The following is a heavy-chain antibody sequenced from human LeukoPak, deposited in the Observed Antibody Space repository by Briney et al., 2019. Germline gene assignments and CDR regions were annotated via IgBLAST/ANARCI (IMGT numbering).Heavy chain of an antibody. D-gene: IGHD1-20*01. CDR1: GNTFTSFV. J-gene: IGHJ6*03. CDR3: ARLYNWKYYHYMDV. CDR2: VSAYIGDT. Sequence: ASVKVSCKASGNTFTSFVFSWVRQAPGQGLEWMGWVSAYIGDTNYAQKVQGRVTMTIETSTSTAYMELRSLRSDDTAVYYCARLYNWKYYHYMDVWGKGTTVTVSS. V-gene: IGHV1-18*01.